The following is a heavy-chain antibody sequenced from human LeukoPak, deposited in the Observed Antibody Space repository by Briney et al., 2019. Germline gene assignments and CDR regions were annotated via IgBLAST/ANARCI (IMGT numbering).Heavy chain of an antibody. D-gene: IGHD1-26*01. J-gene: IGHJ4*02. Sequence: ASVKVSCKASGYTFTDYNMHWVRQAPGQGLEWMGWINPNNGGTNYAQKFQGRVTMTRDTSISTAYVELSRLRSDDTAVYYCARELGENSGMGYWGQGTLVTVSS. CDR2: INPNNGGT. V-gene: IGHV1-2*02. CDR1: GYTFTDYN. CDR3: ARELGENSGMGY.